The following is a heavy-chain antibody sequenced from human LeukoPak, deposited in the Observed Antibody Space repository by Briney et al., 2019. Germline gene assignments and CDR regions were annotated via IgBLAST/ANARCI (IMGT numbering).Heavy chain of an antibody. Sequence: PSETLSLTCTVSGGSISSYYWSWIRQPPGKGLGWIGYIYYSGSTNYNPSLKSRVTISVDTSKNQFSLKLSSVTAADTAVYYCARSSGHSSSLHWGQGTLVTVSS. J-gene: IGHJ4*02. CDR1: GGSISSYY. CDR2: IYYSGST. V-gene: IGHV4-59*12. D-gene: IGHD6-6*01. CDR3: ARSSGHSSSLH.